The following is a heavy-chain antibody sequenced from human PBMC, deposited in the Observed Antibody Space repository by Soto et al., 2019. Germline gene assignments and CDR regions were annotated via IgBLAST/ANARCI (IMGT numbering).Heavy chain of an antibody. D-gene: IGHD3-10*01. Sequence: WTWIRQTPEKGLEWIWEINDSGNINYNPSLKSRVTILVDTAKKQISLRLSTVTAADTAVYYCARGLVRWFGELSLLGGYSYYMDVWGKGTTVPVSS. J-gene: IGHJ6*03. CDR3: ARGLVRWFGELSLLGGYSYYMDV. CDR2: INDSGNI. V-gene: IGHV4-34*01.